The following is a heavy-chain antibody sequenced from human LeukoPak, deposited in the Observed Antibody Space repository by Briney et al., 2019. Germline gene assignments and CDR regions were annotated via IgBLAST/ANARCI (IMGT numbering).Heavy chain of an antibody. CDR2: ISTSGDST. CDR1: GFAFSSYA. Sequence: GGSLRLSCAASGFAFSSYAMSWVRQAPGKGLEWVSAISTSGDSTYYADSVKGRFTISRENSKNTLYLQMNSLRAEDTAVYYCARCYFGSGSYCNFDYWGQGTLVTVSS. V-gene: IGHV3-23*01. CDR3: ARCYFGSGSYCNFDY. J-gene: IGHJ4*02. D-gene: IGHD3-10*01.